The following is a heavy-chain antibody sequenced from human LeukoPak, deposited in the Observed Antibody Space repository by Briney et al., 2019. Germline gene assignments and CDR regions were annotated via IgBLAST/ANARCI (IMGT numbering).Heavy chain of an antibody. CDR1: GFTFSTYS. Sequence: PWGSLRLSCAASGFTFSTYSMNWVRQAPGKGLEWVSSISSSSSYIFYADSVKGRFTISRDNAKNSLYLQMNSLRAEDTAVYYCTRAPPPIQLERPGTYDYWGQGTLVTVSS. J-gene: IGHJ4*02. V-gene: IGHV3-21*01. CDR3: TRAPPPIQLERPGTYDY. CDR2: ISSSSSYI. D-gene: IGHD1-1*01.